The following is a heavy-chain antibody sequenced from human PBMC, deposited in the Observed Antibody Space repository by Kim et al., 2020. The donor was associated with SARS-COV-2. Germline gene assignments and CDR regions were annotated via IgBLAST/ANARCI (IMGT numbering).Heavy chain of an antibody. V-gene: IGHV4-38-2*02. Sequence: SETLSLTCTVSGYSISSGYYWGWIRQPPGKGLEWIGSIYHSGSTYYNPSLKSRVTISVDTSKNQFSLKLSSVTAADTAVYYCASYSPFDYWGQGTLVTVSS. J-gene: IGHJ4*02. CDR2: IYHSGST. D-gene: IGHD4-4*01. CDR1: GYSISSGYY. CDR3: ASYSPFDY.